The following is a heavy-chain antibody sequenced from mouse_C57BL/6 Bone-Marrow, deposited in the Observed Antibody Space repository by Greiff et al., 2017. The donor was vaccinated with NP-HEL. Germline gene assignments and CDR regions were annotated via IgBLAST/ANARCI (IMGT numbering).Heavy chain of an antibody. CDR2: ISSGGSYT. CDR3: ARHSGPYYAMDY. V-gene: IGHV5-6*01. J-gene: IGHJ4*01. Sequence: EVKLVESGRDLVKPGGSLKLSCAASGFTFSSYGMSWVRQTPDKRLEWVATISSGGSYTYYPDSVKGRFTISRDNAKNTLYLQMSSLKSEDTAMYYCARHSGPYYAMDYWGQGTSVTVSS. CDR1: GFTFSSYG.